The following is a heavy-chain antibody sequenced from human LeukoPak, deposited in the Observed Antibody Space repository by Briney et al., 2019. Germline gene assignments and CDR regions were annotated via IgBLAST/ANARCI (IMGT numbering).Heavy chain of an antibody. D-gene: IGHD4-17*01. Sequence: SETLSLTCAVSGGSISSGGYSWSWIRQPPGKGLEWIGYIYHSGSTYYNPSLKSRVTITVDRSKNQFSLTLSSVTAADTAVYYCARGDGDYGVGAFDSWGQGTMVTVSS. CDR1: GGSISSGGYS. CDR2: IYHSGST. CDR3: ARGDGDYGVGAFDS. J-gene: IGHJ3*02. V-gene: IGHV4-30-2*01.